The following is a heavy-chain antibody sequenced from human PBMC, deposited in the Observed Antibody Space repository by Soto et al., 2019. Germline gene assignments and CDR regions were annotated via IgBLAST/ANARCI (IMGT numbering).Heavy chain of an antibody. D-gene: IGHD1-20*01. V-gene: IGHV4-59*08. Sequence: QVQLQESGPGLVKPSETLSLNCTVSGGSISSYYWSWIRQPPGKGLEWIGYIYHSGSTNYNPSLKTRVTTSVDTSKSQFSLKLSSVTAADTAVYYCARRYGSAFDFWCQGTMVTVSS. CDR3: ARRYGSAFDF. J-gene: IGHJ3*01. CDR1: GGSISSYY. CDR2: IYHSGST.